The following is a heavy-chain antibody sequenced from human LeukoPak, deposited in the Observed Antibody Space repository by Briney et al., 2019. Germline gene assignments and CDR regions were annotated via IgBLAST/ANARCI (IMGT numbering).Heavy chain of an antibody. Sequence: GGSLTLSCVASGFIFGDNWMGWVRQAPGKGLEGVANITPHGTEKYYSDSLEGRFSVSRDNAKNSVYLQMNSLRVEDAGFYYCARWGVNAGLDYWGQGSLVTVSS. D-gene: IGHD3-10*01. CDR3: ARWGVNAGLDY. V-gene: IGHV3-7*01. CDR2: ITPHGTEK. J-gene: IGHJ4*02. CDR1: GFIFGDNW.